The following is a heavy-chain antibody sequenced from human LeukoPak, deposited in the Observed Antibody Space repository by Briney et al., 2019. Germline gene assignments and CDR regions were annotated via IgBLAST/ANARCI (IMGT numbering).Heavy chain of an antibody. CDR1: GGTFSSYA. D-gene: IGHD5-24*01. CDR2: IIPIFGTA. V-gene: IGHV1-69*05. CDR3: ASSIEMATITFDY. J-gene: IGHJ4*02. Sequence: SVKVSYKASGGTFSSYAISWVRQAPGQGLEWMGGIIPIFGTANYAQKFQGRVTITTDESTSTAYMELSSLRSEDTAVYYCASSIEMATITFDYWGQGTLVTVSS.